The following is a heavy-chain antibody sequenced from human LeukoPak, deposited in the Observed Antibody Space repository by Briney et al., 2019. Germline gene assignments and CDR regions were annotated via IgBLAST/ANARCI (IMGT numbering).Heavy chain of an antibody. CDR3: ARLITMVRGVIISRGYFDY. Sequence: GGSLRLSCAASGFTFSSYGMSWVRQAPGKGLEWVSSISGSGGSTYYADSVKGRFTISRDNSKNTLYLQMNSLRAEDTAVYYCARLITMVRGVIISRGYFDYWGQGTLVTVSS. J-gene: IGHJ4*02. CDR1: GFTFSSYG. CDR2: ISGSGGST. V-gene: IGHV3-23*01. D-gene: IGHD3-10*01.